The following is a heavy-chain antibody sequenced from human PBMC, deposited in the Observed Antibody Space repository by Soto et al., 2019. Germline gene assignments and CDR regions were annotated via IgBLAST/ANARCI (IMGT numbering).Heavy chain of an antibody. CDR3: VRDGSSGGWDPDAFDI. V-gene: IGHV1-2*04. Sequence: QVQLVQSGAEVKKPGASVKVSCKASGYTFTDYHMHWVRQAPGQGLEWMGWINPNSGGTNYAQEFQGWVTMTRDTSISTVYMELSRVKSDDTAVYYCVRDGSSGGWDPDAFDIWGQGTMVTVSS. CDR2: INPNSGGT. J-gene: IGHJ3*02. CDR1: GYTFTDYH. D-gene: IGHD6-19*01.